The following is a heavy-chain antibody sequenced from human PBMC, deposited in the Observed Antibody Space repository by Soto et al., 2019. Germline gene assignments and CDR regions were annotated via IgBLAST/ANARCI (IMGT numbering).Heavy chain of an antibody. Sequence: LRLSCAASGFTFSSYGMHWVRQAPGKGLEWVAVISYDGSNKYYADSVKGRFTISRDNSKNTLYLQMNSLIAEDTAVYYCAKDLSDFWSGYYSYYYYYGMDVWGQGTTVTVSS. CDR3: AKDLSDFWSGYYSYYYYYGMDV. D-gene: IGHD3-3*01. CDR1: GFTFSSYG. V-gene: IGHV3-30*18. J-gene: IGHJ6*02. CDR2: ISYDGSNK.